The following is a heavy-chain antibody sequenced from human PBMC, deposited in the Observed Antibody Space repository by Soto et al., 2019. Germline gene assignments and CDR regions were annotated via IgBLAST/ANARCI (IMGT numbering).Heavy chain of an antibody. CDR3: ARVVTTRYYYGMDV. D-gene: IGHD4-17*01. J-gene: IGHJ6*02. Sequence: SETLSLTCTVSGGSISSGGYYWSWIRQHPGKGLEWIGYIYYSGSTYYNPSLKSRVTISVDTSKNQFSLKLSSVTAADTAVYYCARVVTTRYYYGMDVWGQGTRVTVSS. CDR1: GGSISSGGYY. V-gene: IGHV4-31*03. CDR2: IYYSGST.